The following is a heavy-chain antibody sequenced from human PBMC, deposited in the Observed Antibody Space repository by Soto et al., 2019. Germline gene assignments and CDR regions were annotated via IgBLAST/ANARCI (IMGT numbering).Heavy chain of an antibody. CDR2: ISAYNGNT. CDR1: GYTFTSYA. J-gene: IGHJ4*02. CDR3: ARDLPPVDY. V-gene: IGHV1-18*01. Sequence: GASVKVSCKASGYTFTSYAMHWVRQAPGQGLEWMGWISAYNGNTNYAQNLQGRVTMTTDTSTSTAYMELRSLRSDDTAVYYCARDLPPVDYWGQGTLVTVSS.